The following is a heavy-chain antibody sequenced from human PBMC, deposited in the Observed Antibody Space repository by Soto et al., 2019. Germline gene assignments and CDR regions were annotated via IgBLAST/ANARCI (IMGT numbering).Heavy chain of an antibody. CDR2: MNPNSGNT. J-gene: IGHJ6*02. CDR1: GYTFTSYD. V-gene: IGHV1-8*01. D-gene: IGHD2-2*02. Sequence: ASVNVSCKASGYTFTSYDINWVRQATGQGLEWMGWMNPNSGNTGYAQKFQGRVTMTRNTSISTAYMELSSLRSEDTAVYYCARVPTSYQLLYGWGYYGMDVWGQGTTVTVSS. CDR3: ARVPTSYQLLYGWGYYGMDV.